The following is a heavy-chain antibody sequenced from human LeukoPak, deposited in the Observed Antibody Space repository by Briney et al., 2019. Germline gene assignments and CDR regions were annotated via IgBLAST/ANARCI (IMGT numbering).Heavy chain of an antibody. J-gene: IGHJ3*02. CDR3: ARESRDYYDSSGYYRSVAAFDI. V-gene: IGHV3-53*01. CDR2: IYSGGST. D-gene: IGHD3-22*01. CDR1: GFTVSSNY. Sequence: GGSLRLSCAASGFTVSSNYMSWVRQAPGKGLEWVSVIYSGGSTYYADSAKGRFTISRDNSKNTLYLQMNSLRAEDTAVYYCARESRDYYDSSGYYRSVAAFDIWGQGTMVTVSS.